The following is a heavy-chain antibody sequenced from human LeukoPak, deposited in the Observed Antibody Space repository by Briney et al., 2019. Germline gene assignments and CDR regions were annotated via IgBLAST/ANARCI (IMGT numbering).Heavy chain of an antibody. CDR3: AKEPKDSPMAAIDI. Sequence: GGSLRLSCAASGFTLSRFVMHWVRQAPGKGLEWVACIWDDVTNKYYGDSVKGRFSISRDNSQSTLYLQMNSLSPEDTAVYYCAKEPKDSPMAAIDIWGQGTMVTVSS. J-gene: IGHJ3*02. CDR1: GFTLSRFV. CDR2: IWDDVTNK. V-gene: IGHV3-30*02. D-gene: IGHD5-18*01.